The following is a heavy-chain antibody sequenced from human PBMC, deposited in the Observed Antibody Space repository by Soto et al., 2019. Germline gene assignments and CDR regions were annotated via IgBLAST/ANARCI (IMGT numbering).Heavy chain of an antibody. V-gene: IGHV3-21*01. D-gene: IGHD2-2*02. CDR2: ISSSSSYI. CDR1: GFTFSSYS. J-gene: IGHJ4*02. CDR3: ARQLGYCSGTSCYRYAYYFDS. Sequence: GGSLRLSCAASGFTFSSYSMNWVRQAPGKGLEWVSSISSSSSYIYYADSVKGRFTISRDNAKNSLYLQMNSLRAADTAVYYCARQLGYCSGTSCYRYAYYFDSWGQGALVTVSS.